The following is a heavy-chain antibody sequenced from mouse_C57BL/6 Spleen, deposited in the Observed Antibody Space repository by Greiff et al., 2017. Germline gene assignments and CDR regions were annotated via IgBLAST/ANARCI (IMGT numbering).Heavy chain of an antibody. V-gene: IGHV1-55*01. CDR3: ARHYYGSREVDY. CDR2: IYPGSGST. J-gene: IGHJ2*01. CDR1: GYTFTSYW. D-gene: IGHD1-1*01. Sequence: QVQLQQPGAELVKPGASVKMSCKASGYTFTSYWITWVKQRPGQGLEWIGDIYPGSGSTNYNEKFKSKATLTVDTSSSTAYMQLSSLTSEDSAVYYCARHYYGSREVDYWGQGTTLTVSS.